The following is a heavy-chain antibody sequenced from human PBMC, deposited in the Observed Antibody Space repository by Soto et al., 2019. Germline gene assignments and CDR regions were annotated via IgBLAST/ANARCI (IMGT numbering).Heavy chain of an antibody. V-gene: IGHV1-46*01. CDR2: INPSGGST. CDR1: GYTFTSYY. D-gene: IGHD2-15*01. J-gene: IGHJ6*02. Sequence: AVKVSCKASGYTFTSYYMHWVRQAPGQGLEWMGIINPSGGSTSYAQKFQGRVTMTRDPSTSTVYMELSSLRSDDTAVYYCARRPVAAPYYGMDVWGQGTTVTVSS. CDR3: ARRPVAAPYYGMDV.